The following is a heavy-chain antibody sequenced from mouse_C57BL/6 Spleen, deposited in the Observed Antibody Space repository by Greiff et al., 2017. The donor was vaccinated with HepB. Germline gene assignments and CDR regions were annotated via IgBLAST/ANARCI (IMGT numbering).Heavy chain of an antibody. J-gene: IGHJ3*01. CDR3: ASLYDYDDGAWFAY. Sequence: VQLQESGAELVKPGASVKISCKASGYAFSSYWMNWVKQRPGKGLEWIGQIYPGDGDTNYNGKFKGKATLTADKSSSTAYMQLSSLTSEDSAVYFCASLYDYDDGAWFAYWGQGTLVTVSA. D-gene: IGHD2-4*01. CDR1: GYAFSSYW. CDR2: IYPGDGDT. V-gene: IGHV1-80*01.